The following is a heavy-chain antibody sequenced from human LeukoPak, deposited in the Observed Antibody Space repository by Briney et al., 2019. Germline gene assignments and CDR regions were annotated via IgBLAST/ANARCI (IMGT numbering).Heavy chain of an antibody. J-gene: IGHJ4*02. CDR2: THSSGST. D-gene: IGHD4-23*01. Sequence: SQTLSLTCTVSGGSISNYFWSWIRQPPGKGLEWIGYTHSSGSTNYNPSLKSRVTISVDTSKNQFSLNLNSVTAADTAVYYCARHPGGNPAFRFDYWGQGILVTVSS. V-gene: IGHV4-59*08. CDR1: GGSISNYF. CDR3: ARHPGGNPAFRFDY.